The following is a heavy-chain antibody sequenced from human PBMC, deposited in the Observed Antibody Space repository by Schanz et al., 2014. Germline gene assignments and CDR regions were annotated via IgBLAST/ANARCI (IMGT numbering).Heavy chain of an antibody. CDR3: AKTLFPGGTQTFGN. Sequence: EVQLLESGGGLVQPGGSLRLSCEASGFSFGNYGMSWVRQAPGKGLEWVSGFDAHDGRAYYADSAKGRFTISRDNSKSTLYVEMNSLRVEDTAVYYCAKTLFPGGTQTFGNWVRGTLVTVSS. J-gene: IGHJ4*02. V-gene: IGHV3-23*01. D-gene: IGHD2-8*02. CDR2: FDAHDGRA. CDR1: GFSFGNYG.